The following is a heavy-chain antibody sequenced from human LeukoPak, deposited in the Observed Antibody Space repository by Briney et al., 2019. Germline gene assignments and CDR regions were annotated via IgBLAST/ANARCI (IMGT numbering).Heavy chain of an antibody. J-gene: IGHJ4*02. CDR1: GFTFSTS. Sequence: GRSLRLSCAGSGFTFSTSDSMHWVRPAPGKGLEWVAVISYDGSNKYYADSVKGRFTISRDNSKSTLFLQMSSLRAEDTAVYYCATPYRSGWNPPGYWGQGTLVTVSA. CDR3: ATPYRSGWNPPGY. D-gene: IGHD6-19*01. V-gene: IGHV3-30*03. CDR2: ISYDGSNK.